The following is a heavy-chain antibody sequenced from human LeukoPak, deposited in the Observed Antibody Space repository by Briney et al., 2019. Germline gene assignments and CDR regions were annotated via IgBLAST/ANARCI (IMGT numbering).Heavy chain of an antibody. CDR1: GGSISSSNW. CDR3: ARAQSLARDIDY. J-gene: IGHJ4*02. V-gene: IGHV4-4*02. Sequence: PSETLSLTCAVSGGSISSSNWWSWVRQPPGQGLEWIGEIYHSGSTNYNPSLKSRVTISVDKSKNQFSLKLSSVTAADTAVYYCARAQSLARDIDYWGQGTLVTVSS. CDR2: IYHSGST.